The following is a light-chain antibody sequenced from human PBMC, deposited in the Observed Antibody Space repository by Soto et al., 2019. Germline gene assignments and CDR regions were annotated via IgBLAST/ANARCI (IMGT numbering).Light chain of an antibody. J-gene: IGKJ1*01. V-gene: IGKV3-20*01. CDR1: QSVSSN. Sequence: SRSTLYESKVEMAPLSCSASQSVSSNLAWYQQKPGQAPRLLIYGASSRATGIPDRFSGSGSGTDFTLTISRLEPEDYAVYYCQQYGRPPPPFGQGAKVDIK. CDR2: GAS. CDR3: QQYGRPPPP.